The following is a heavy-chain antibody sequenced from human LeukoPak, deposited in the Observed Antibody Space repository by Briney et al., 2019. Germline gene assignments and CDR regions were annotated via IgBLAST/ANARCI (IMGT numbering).Heavy chain of an antibody. Sequence: ASVKVSCKATGGTFSSYAISWVRQAPGQGLEWMGGIIPIFGTANYAQKFQGRVTITTDESTSTAYMELSSLRSEDTAVYYCARDIVVVPAAIVGYGFDPWGQGTLVTVSS. V-gene: IGHV1-69*05. J-gene: IGHJ5*02. CDR3: ARDIVVVPAAIVGYGFDP. CDR2: IIPIFGTA. CDR1: GGTFSSYA. D-gene: IGHD2-2*02.